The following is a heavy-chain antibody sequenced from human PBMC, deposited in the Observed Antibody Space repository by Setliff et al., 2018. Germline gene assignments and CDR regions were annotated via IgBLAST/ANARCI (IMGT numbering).Heavy chain of an antibody. CDR2: FDPEDGET. D-gene: IGHD5-18*01. V-gene: IGHV1-24*01. J-gene: IGHJ6*03. CDR3: ATGSPDSYGLGYYYYYYVDV. CDR1: GYTLTELS. Sequence: ASVKVSCKVSGYTLTELSMHWVRQAPGKGLEWMGGFDPEDGETIYAQKFQGRVTMTEDTSTDTAYMELSSLRSEDTAVYYCATGSPDSYGLGYYYYYYVDVWGKGTTVTVSS.